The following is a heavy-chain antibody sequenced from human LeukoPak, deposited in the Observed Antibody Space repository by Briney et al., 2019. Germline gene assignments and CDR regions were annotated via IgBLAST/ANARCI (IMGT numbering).Heavy chain of an antibody. Sequence: ASVKVSCKASGYTFTGYYMHWVRQAPGQGFEWMGWINPNSGGTNYAQKFQGRVTMTRDTSISTAYMELSRLRSDDTAVYYCARDPGSNWGVFDYWGQGTLVTVSS. CDR2: INPNSGGT. D-gene: IGHD7-27*01. J-gene: IGHJ4*02. CDR3: ARDPGSNWGVFDY. V-gene: IGHV1-2*02. CDR1: GYTFTGYY.